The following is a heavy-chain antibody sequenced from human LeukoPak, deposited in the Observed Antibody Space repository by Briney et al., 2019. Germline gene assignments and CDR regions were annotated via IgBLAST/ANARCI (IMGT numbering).Heavy chain of an antibody. D-gene: IGHD5-18*01. CDR1: GYTFTSYY. J-gene: IGHJ4*02. Sequence: ASVKVSCKASGYTFTSYYMHWVRQAPGQGLEWMGIINPSGGSTSYAQKFQGRVTMTRDTSTSTVYMELSSLRSEDTAVYYCARGSSPFASGYSYGDLFDYWGQGTLVTVSS. V-gene: IGHV1-46*01. CDR3: ARGSSPFASGYSYGDLFDY. CDR2: INPSGGST.